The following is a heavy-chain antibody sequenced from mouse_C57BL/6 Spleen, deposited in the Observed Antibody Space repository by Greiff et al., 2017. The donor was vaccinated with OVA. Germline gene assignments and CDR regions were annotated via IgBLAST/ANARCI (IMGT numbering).Heavy chain of an antibody. CDR3: ARSEYYRSSDGVY. J-gene: IGHJ2*01. CDR2: INPNYGTT. Sequence: EVKLQEPGPELVKPGASVKISCKASGYSFTDYNMNWVKQSNGQSLEWIGVINPNYGTTSYNQKFKGKATLTVDQSSSTAYMQLNSLTSEDSAVYDCARSEYYRSSDGVYWGQGTTLTVSA. V-gene: IGHV1-39*01. CDR1: GYSFTDYN. D-gene: IGHD1-1*01.